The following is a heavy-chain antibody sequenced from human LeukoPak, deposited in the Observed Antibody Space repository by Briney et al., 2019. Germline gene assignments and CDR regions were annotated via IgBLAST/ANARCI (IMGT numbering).Heavy chain of an antibody. CDR1: GGSISSYY. D-gene: IGHD2-15*01. Sequence: PSETLSLTCTVSGGSISSYYWTWIRQPPGKGLEWIGYIYYSGSTNYNPSLKSRVTISVDTSKNQFSLKLSSVTAADTAVYYCASASGSSHYTWDYWGQGTLVTVSS. CDR2: IYYSGST. J-gene: IGHJ4*02. V-gene: IGHV4-59*01. CDR3: ASASGSSHYTWDY.